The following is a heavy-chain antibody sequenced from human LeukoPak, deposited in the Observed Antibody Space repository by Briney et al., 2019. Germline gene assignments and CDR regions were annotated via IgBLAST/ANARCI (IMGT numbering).Heavy chain of an antibody. V-gene: IGHV4-39*01. J-gene: IGHJ4*02. D-gene: IGHD7-27*01. CDR3: ARRGVWGGIDY. CDR2: IYYSGST. CDR1: GGSISSSSYY. Sequence: SETLSLTCTVSGGSISSSSYYWGWIRQAPGKGLEWIGSIYYSGSTYYNPSLKGRVTISVDTSKNQFSLKLSSVTAADTAVYYCARRGVWGGIDYWGQGTLVTVSS.